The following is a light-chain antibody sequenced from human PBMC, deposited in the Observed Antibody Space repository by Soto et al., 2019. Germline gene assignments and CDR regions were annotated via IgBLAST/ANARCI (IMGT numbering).Light chain of an antibody. Sequence: DIQMTQSPSTLSASVGGRVTITCRASQSVARWVAWYQQKPGKAPKLLIHRASTLESGVPSRFSGSGSGTEFTLTITNLQPDDLATYYCQQYSSHFRTFGLGSKVEIK. CDR2: RAS. CDR1: QSVARW. V-gene: IGKV1-5*03. J-gene: IGKJ1*01. CDR3: QQYSSHFRT.